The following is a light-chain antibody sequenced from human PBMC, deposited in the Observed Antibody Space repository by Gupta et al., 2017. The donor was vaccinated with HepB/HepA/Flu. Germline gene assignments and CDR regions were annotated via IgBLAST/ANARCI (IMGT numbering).Light chain of an antibody. CDR2: WAS. CDR1: QSVLYSSNNKNY. Sequence: DIVMTQSPDSLAVSLGERATINCKSSQSVLYSSNNKNYLAWYQQQPGQPPKLLIYWASTRESGVPDRFSGSGSGTDFTLTISSLQAEDVAVYYCQKYYNTPLTFGGGTKVEIK. V-gene: IGKV4-1*01. J-gene: IGKJ4*01. CDR3: QKYYNTPLT.